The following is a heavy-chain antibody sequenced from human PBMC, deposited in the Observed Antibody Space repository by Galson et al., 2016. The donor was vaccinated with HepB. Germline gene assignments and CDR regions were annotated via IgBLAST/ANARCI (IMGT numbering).Heavy chain of an antibody. D-gene: IGHD2-2*01. Sequence: SVKVSCKASGGTFSNFAISWLRQAPGQGLEWMGGIIPLFGATNYAQKFQGRVTITADKSTTTVYMDLSSLRSEDTAVYYCATSSPSSQPANWGQGTLVTVSS. J-gene: IGHJ4*02. CDR3: ATSSPSSQPAN. CDR1: GGTFSNFA. CDR2: IIPLFGAT. V-gene: IGHV1-69*06.